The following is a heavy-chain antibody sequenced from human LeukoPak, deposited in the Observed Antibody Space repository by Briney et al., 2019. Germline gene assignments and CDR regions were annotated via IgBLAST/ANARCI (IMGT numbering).Heavy chain of an antibody. Sequence: GGSLRLSCAASGFTVSSNYMGWVRQAPGKGLEWVSVIYSGGSTYYADSVKGRFTISRDNSKNTLYLQMNSLRAEDTAVYYCARGQDCSGGSCYFDYWGQGTLVTVSS. D-gene: IGHD2-15*01. CDR1: GFTVSSNY. CDR2: IYSGGST. CDR3: ARGQDCSGGSCYFDY. V-gene: IGHV3-53*01. J-gene: IGHJ4*02.